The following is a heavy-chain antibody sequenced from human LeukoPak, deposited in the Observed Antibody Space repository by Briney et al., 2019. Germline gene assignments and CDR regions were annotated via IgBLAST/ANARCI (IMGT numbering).Heavy chain of an antibody. Sequence: SETLSLTCTVSGGSISSYYWGWIRQPPGKRLEWIGSIYYSGSTYYNPSLKSRVTISVDTSKNQFSLKLSSVTAADTAVYYCARRRITIFGVVISYGMDVWGQGTTVTVSS. CDR2: IYYSGST. J-gene: IGHJ6*02. CDR1: GGSISSYY. CDR3: ARRRITIFGVVISYGMDV. V-gene: IGHV4-39*01. D-gene: IGHD3-3*01.